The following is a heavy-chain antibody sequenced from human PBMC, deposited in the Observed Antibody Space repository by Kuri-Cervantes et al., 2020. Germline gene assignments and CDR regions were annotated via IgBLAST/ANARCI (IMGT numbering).Heavy chain of an antibody. CDR3: IHHYYGSGSYYSDY. Sequence: GGSLRLSCAASGFTFSNAWMSWVRQAPGKGLEWVGRIKYKTDGGTTDYAAPVKGRFIISRDDSKNTLYLQMNSLKTEDTAVYYCIHHYYGSGSYYSDYWGQGTLVTVSS. J-gene: IGHJ4*02. V-gene: IGHV3-15*01. CDR1: GFTFSNAW. CDR2: IKYKTDGGTT. D-gene: IGHD3-10*01.